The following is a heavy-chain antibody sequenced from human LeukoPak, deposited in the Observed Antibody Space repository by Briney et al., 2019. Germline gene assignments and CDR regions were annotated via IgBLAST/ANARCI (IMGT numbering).Heavy chain of an antibody. V-gene: IGHV1-2*06. CDR1: GYTFAAYY. CDR3: ARDIEFGAFDI. Sequence: GASVRVSCKASGYTFAAYYIHWVRQAPGQGLEWMGRIIPNNGGTNYAQKFQGRVTMTRDTSINTAYMELSSLRSDDTAVYYCARDIEFGAFDIWGQGTMVTVSS. CDR2: IIPNNGGT. D-gene: IGHD1-26*01. J-gene: IGHJ3*02.